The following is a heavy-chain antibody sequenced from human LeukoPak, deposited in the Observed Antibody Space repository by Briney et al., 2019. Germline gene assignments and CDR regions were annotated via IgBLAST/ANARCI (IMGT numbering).Heavy chain of an antibody. CDR2: IYYSGST. CDR3: ARDRTDSSGYYYYFDY. Sequence: SETLSLTCTVSGGSISNGDYYWSWIRQPPGKGLEWIGYIYYSGSTYYNPSLKSRVTISVDTSKNQFSLKLSSVTAADTAVYYCARDRTDSSGYYYYFDYWGQGTLVTVSS. J-gene: IGHJ4*02. V-gene: IGHV4-30-4*01. CDR1: GGSISNGDYY. D-gene: IGHD3-22*01.